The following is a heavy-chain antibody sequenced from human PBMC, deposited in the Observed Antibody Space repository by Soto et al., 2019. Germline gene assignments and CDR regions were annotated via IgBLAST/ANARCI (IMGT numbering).Heavy chain of an antibody. Sequence: GGSLRLSCAASGFTFSSYAMHWVRQAPGKGLEWVAVISYDGSNKYYADSVKGRFTISRDNSKNTLYLQMNSLRAEDTAVYYCARDPSSSWDLIHFDYWGQGTLVTVSS. V-gene: IGHV3-30-3*01. CDR2: ISYDGSNK. J-gene: IGHJ4*02. D-gene: IGHD6-13*01. CDR1: GFTFSSYA. CDR3: ARDPSSSWDLIHFDY.